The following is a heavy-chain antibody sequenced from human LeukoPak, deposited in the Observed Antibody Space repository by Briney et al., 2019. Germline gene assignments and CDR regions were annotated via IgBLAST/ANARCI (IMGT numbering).Heavy chain of an antibody. Sequence: GGSLRLSCAASGFTFRNYGMHWVRQAPGKGLEWVAFIRYDGSNKYYADSVKGRFTISRDNSKNMLYLQMNSLRAEDTAVFYCAKDLTPAADGTYFDYWGQGTLVTVSS. V-gene: IGHV3-30*02. CDR3: AKDLTPAADGTYFDY. CDR1: GFTFRNYG. CDR2: IRYDGSNK. J-gene: IGHJ4*02. D-gene: IGHD6-13*01.